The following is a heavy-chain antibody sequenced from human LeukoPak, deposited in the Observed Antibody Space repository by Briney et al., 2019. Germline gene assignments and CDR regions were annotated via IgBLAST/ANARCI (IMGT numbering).Heavy chain of an antibody. Sequence: SETLSLTCTVSGGSISSYYWNWIRQPAGKGLEWIGRIYNSGSTSYSPSLKSRVTMSLDTSKNQFSLRLTSVTVADTAVYYCTSVKARGLLLRNYYYYMDVWGKGTTVTVSS. D-gene: IGHD2-15*01. CDR2: IYNSGST. J-gene: IGHJ6*03. CDR3: TSVKARGLLLRNYYYYMDV. V-gene: IGHV4-4*07. CDR1: GGSISSYY.